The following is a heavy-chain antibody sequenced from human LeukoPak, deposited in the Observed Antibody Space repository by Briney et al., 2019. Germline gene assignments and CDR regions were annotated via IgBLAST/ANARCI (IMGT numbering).Heavy chain of an antibody. CDR1: GDSISTYY. D-gene: IGHD6-25*01. Sequence: SETLSLTCTVSGDSISTYYWSWIRQPAGKGLEWIGRMYIRGSTNYNPSLKSRVTMSVDTSKNQFSLTLSSVTAADTAVYSCARDSSGNDIWGQGTTVTVSS. J-gene: IGHJ3*02. CDR2: MYIRGST. V-gene: IGHV4-4*07. CDR3: ARDSSGNDI.